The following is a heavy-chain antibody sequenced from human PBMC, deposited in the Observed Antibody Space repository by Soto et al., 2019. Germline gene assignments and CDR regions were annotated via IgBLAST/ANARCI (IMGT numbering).Heavy chain of an antibody. D-gene: IGHD2-2*01. CDR3: ARGGYQFDY. CDR2: IINKDYGGTI. J-gene: IGHJ4*02. Sequence: GGSLRLSCTASGFTFGDYTMSWFRQAPGKGLEWVGFIINKDYGGTIEYAVSVKGRFTISNYDSKSIAYLQMNSLKTEDTAIYYCARGGYQFDYWGQGTLVTVSS. CDR1: GFTFGDYT. V-gene: IGHV3-49*03.